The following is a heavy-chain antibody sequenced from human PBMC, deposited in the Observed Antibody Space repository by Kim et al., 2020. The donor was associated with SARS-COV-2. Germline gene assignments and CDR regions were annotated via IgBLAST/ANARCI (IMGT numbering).Heavy chain of an antibody. V-gene: IGHV3-11*06. CDR3: AREILHYYGSGSAVHYFDY. Sequence: GGSLRLSCAASGFTFSDYYMSWIRQAPGKGLEWVSYISSSSSYTNYADSVKGRFTISRDNAKNSLYLQMNSLRAEDTAVYYCAREILHYYGSGSAVHYFDYWGQGTLVTVSS. CDR1: GFTFSDYY. J-gene: IGHJ4*02. CDR2: ISSSSSYT. D-gene: IGHD3-10*01.